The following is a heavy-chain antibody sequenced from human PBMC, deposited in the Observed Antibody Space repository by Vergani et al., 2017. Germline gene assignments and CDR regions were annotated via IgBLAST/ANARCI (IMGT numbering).Heavy chain of an antibody. D-gene: IGHD5-18*01. Sequence: EVQLLESGGGLVQPGGSLRLSCAASGFTFSSYAMSWVRQAPGKGLEWVSAISGSGGSTYYADAGKGRFTISRDNSKNTLYLQMNSLRAEDTAVYYCAKDEYSYGYHNYGMDVWGQGTTVTVSS. CDR1: GFTFSSYA. J-gene: IGHJ6*02. V-gene: IGHV3-23*01. CDR3: AKDEYSYGYHNYGMDV. CDR2: ISGSGGST.